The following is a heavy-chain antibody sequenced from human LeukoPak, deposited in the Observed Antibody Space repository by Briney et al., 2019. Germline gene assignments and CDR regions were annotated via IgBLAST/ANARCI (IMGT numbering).Heavy chain of an antibody. Sequence: SVKVSCKASGGTFSSYAISWVRQAPGQGLEWMGGIIPIFGTANYAQKFQGRVTITADESTSTAYTELSSLRSEDTAVYYCARALHPVTTFDYWGQGTLVTVSS. V-gene: IGHV1-69*13. CDR1: GGTFSSYA. J-gene: IGHJ4*02. D-gene: IGHD4-11*01. CDR3: ARALHPVTTFDY. CDR2: IIPIFGTA.